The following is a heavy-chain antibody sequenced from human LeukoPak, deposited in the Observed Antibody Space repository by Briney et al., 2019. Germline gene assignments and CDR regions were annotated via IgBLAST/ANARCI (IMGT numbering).Heavy chain of an antibody. CDR3: ATLYCSSTSCYTLASGDY. J-gene: IGHJ4*02. CDR2: INPNSGGT. Sequence: GASVKVSCKASGYTFTGYYMHWVRQAPGQGLEWMGWINPNSGGTNYAQKFQGRVTMTRDTSISTAYMELSRLGSDDTAVYYCATLYCSSTSCYTLASGDYWGQGTLVTVSS. V-gene: IGHV1-2*02. D-gene: IGHD2-2*02. CDR1: GYTFTGYY.